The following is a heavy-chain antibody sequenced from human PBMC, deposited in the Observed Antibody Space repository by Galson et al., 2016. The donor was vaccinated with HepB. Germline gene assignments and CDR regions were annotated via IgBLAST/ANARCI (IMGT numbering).Heavy chain of an antibody. CDR1: GFTFSNYA. CDR3: AKESGYSDRYPYYYGMDV. Sequence: SLRLSCAASGFTFSNYAMNWVRQAPGKGLAWVSVISGSTYYADSVRGRFTISRDNSKNTLYLQMNSLRVEDTAVYYCAKESGYSDRYPYYYGMDVWGQGTTVTVSS. V-gene: IGHV3-23*01. J-gene: IGHJ6*02. CDR2: ISGST. D-gene: IGHD2-21*02.